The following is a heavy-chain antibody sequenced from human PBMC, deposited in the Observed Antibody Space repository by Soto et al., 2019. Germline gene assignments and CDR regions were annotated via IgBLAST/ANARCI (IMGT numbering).Heavy chain of an antibody. CDR3: ARGGSGYTWFNEY. Sequence: QEQLVQSGAEVKKPGSSVKVSCKASGGTFISYPISWVRQAPGQGLEWMGGIIPVFGTAYYAQKFQDRVTITADESTNTAYMELSSLKYEDTAMYYCARGGSGYTWFNEYWGQGTLVTVSS. D-gene: IGHD3-3*01. J-gene: IGHJ4*02. V-gene: IGHV1-69*01. CDR1: GGTFISYP. CDR2: IIPVFGTA.